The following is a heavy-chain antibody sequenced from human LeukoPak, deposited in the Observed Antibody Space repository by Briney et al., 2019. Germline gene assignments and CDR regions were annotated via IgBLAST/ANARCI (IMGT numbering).Heavy chain of an antibody. D-gene: IGHD4-17*01. J-gene: IGHJ3*02. V-gene: IGHV4-34*01. CDR3: ASEYGDYVGAFDI. CDR2: IYHSGST. CDR1: GGSFSGYY. Sequence: SETLSLTRAVYGGSFSGYYWSCIRQRPGEGLEWIGEIYHSGSTNSNPSLKSRVTISVYTSTNQFSLKLSSVTAADTPVYFCASEYGDYVGAFDIWGQGTMVTLSS.